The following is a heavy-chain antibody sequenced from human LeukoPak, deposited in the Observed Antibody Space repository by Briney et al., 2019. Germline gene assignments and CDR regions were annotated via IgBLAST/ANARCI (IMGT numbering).Heavy chain of an antibody. CDR1: GGSISPYY. CDR2: VYYSGST. V-gene: IGHV4-59*08. D-gene: IGHD2/OR15-2a*01. J-gene: IGHJ1*01. CDR3: VRQEYPGQH. Sequence: SETLSLTCTVSGGSISPYYWSWYRQPPGKGLEWIGYVYYSGSTNYNPSLESRVTVSVDTSKNQFSLKLSSVTAADTAVYYCVRQEYPGQHWGQGTLVTVSS.